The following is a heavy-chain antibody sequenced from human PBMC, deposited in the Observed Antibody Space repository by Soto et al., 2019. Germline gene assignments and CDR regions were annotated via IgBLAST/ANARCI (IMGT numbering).Heavy chain of an antibody. V-gene: IGHV4-31*03. CDR3: ARVPSSHYDILTGYAYYFDY. J-gene: IGHJ4*02. Sequence: SETLSLTCTVSGGSISSCGYYWSWIRQHPGKGLEWIGYIYYSGSTYYNPSLKSRVTISVDTSKNQFSLKLSSVTAADTAVYYCARVPSSHYDILTGYAYYFDYWGQGTLVTVSS. CDR1: GGSISSCGYY. CDR2: IYYSGST. D-gene: IGHD3-9*01.